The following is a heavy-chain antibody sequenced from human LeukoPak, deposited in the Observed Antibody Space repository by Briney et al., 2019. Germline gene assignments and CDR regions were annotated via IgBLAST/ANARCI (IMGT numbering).Heavy chain of an antibody. Sequence: GGSLRLSCAASGFTFSSYGMSWVRQAPGKGLEWVSAISGSGGSTYYADSVKGRFTISRDNSKNTLYLQMNSLRAEDTAVYYCANYGSGSYFDYWGQGTLVTVSS. CDR2: ISGSGGST. V-gene: IGHV3-23*01. J-gene: IGHJ4*02. CDR1: GFTFSSYG. D-gene: IGHD3-10*01. CDR3: ANYGSGSYFDY.